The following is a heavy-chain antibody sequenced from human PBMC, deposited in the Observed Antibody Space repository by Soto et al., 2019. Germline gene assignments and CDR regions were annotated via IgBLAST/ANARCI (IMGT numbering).Heavy chain of an antibody. J-gene: IGHJ3*02. CDR3: ARGGWNYIGAFDI. V-gene: IGHV4-38-2*01. D-gene: IGHD1-7*01. CDR1: VYSISSGYY. CDR2: IYHSGST. Sequence: PSETLSLTCAVSVYSISSGYYWGCIRQPPGKGLEWIGSIYHSGSTYYNPSLKSRVTISVDTSKNQFSLKLSSVTAADTAVYYCARGGWNYIGAFDIWGQGTMVTVSS.